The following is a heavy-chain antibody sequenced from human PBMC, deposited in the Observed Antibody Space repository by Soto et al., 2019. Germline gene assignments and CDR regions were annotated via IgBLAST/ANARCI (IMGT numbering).Heavy chain of an antibody. CDR1: GFTFSSYA. V-gene: IGHV3-23*01. CDR2: ISGSGGST. CDR3: AKDPRVVVNGPLDY. Sequence: GGSLRLSCAASGFTFSSYAMSWVRQAPGKGLEWVSAISGSGGSTYYADSVKGRFTISRDNSKNTLYLQMNSLRAEDTAVYYYAKDPRVVVNGPLDYWGQGTLVTVSS. J-gene: IGHJ4*02. D-gene: IGHD3-22*01.